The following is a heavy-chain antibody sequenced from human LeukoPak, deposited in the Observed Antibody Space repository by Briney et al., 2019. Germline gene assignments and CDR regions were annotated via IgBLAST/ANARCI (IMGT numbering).Heavy chain of an antibody. D-gene: IGHD6-13*01. J-gene: IGHJ4*02. V-gene: IGHV3-21*01. Sequence: GGSLRLSCVASGFTFSTYTMYWVRQAPGKGLEWASSIIDSTYKYYADSVKGRFTISRDNAKNSLYLQMNSLRAEDTAVYYCARELPAAGTAPGIGDYWGQGTLVTVSS. CDR2: IIDSTYK. CDR3: ARELPAAGTAPGIGDY. CDR1: GFTFSTYT.